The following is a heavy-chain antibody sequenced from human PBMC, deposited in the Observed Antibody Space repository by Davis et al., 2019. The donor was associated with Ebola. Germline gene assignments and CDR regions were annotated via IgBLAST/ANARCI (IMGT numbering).Heavy chain of an antibody. Sequence: SETLSLTCAVYGGSFSGYYWSWIRQPPGKGLEWIGEINHSGSTNYNPSLKSRVTISVDTSKNQFSLKLSSVTAADTAVYYCARVSMITFGGVIVMGVYFDYWGQGTLVTVSS. CDR1: GGSFSGYY. CDR2: INHSGST. V-gene: IGHV4-34*01. D-gene: IGHD3-16*02. CDR3: ARVSMITFGGVIVMGVYFDY. J-gene: IGHJ4*02.